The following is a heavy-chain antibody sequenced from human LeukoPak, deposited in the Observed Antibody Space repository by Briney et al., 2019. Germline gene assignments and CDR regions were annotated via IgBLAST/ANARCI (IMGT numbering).Heavy chain of an antibody. Sequence: ASVKVSCKASGYTFTNYYIHWVRQAPGQGLEWVGLINPNGGNTGYAQRFQGRVTVTTDTSTSTVYMELNSLGSEDTAVYYCARPSIAAAGKVAFDIWGQGTMVTVSS. CDR3: ARPSIAAAGKVAFDI. V-gene: IGHV1-46*01. CDR2: INPNGGNT. CDR1: GYTFTNYY. J-gene: IGHJ3*02. D-gene: IGHD6-13*01.